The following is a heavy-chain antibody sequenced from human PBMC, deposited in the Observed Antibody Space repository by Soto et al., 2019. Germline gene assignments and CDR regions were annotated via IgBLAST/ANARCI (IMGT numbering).Heavy chain of an antibody. V-gene: IGHV1-18*04. J-gene: IGHJ3*02. CDR2: ISVNNGNT. CDR3: ARGGAFDI. D-gene: IGHD3-10*01. CDR1: GYSFTSYG. Sequence: QVQLVQSGSEVGKPGASVKVSCKSSGYSFTSYGISWVRQAPGQGLEWMGWISVNNGNTNYAQSLQGRVTMTTDTSTSTAYMELRSLTSDDTAIFYCARGGAFDIWGQGTLVTVS.